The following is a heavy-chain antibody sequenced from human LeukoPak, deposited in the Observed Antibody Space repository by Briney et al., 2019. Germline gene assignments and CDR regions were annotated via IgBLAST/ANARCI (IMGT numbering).Heavy chain of an antibody. CDR3: ARVSSSWYQDWYFDL. V-gene: IGHV4-34*01. CDR1: GGSFSGYY. D-gene: IGHD6-13*01. Sequence: SETLSLTCAVYGGSFSGYYWSWIRQPPGKGLEWIGGINHSGSTNYNPSLKSRVTISVDTSKNQFSLKLSSVTAADTAVYCCARVSSSWYQDWYFDLWGRGTLVTVSS. J-gene: IGHJ2*01. CDR2: INHSGST.